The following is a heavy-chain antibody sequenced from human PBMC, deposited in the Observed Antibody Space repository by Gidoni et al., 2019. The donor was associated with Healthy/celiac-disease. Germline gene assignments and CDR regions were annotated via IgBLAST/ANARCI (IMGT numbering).Heavy chain of an antibody. CDR2: INHSGST. V-gene: IGHV4-34*01. CDR1: GGSFSGYY. CDR3: ARGLHYYGSGSL. D-gene: IGHD3-10*01. J-gene: IGHJ4*02. Sequence: QVQLQQWGAELLKPSETLSLTCAVYGGSFSGYYWSWIRQPPGKGLEWIVEINHSGSTNYNPSLKSRVTISVDTSKNQFSLKLSSVTAADTAVYYCARGLHYYGSGSLWGQGTLVTVSS.